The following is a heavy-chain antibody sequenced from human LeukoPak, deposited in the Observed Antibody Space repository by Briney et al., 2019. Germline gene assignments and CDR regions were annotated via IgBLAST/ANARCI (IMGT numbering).Heavy chain of an antibody. J-gene: IGHJ4*02. V-gene: IGHV1-2*02. CDR1: GYSFTAYY. D-gene: IGHD1-26*01. Sequence: ASVKVSCKASGYSFTAYYIHWVRQAPGQGLEWMGWINPNSGGTNYAQKFQGRVTMTRDTSISTAYMELSRLRSDDTAVYYCAREGPDSGSYYFDYWGQGTLVTVSS. CDR2: INPNSGGT. CDR3: AREGPDSGSYYFDY.